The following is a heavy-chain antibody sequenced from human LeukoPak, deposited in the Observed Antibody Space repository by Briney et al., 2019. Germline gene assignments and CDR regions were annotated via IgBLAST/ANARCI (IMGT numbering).Heavy chain of an antibody. Sequence: PGGSLRLSCSASGITFSSNNMHWVRQAPGKGLEYVSAISSSGGSTYYADSVKGRFTVSRDNSRNTLYLQMSSLRAEDTAVYYCGKPYDHWGQGTLVTASA. D-gene: IGHD5-12*01. CDR2: ISSSGGST. V-gene: IGHV3-64D*09. CDR3: GKPYDH. J-gene: IGHJ4*02. CDR1: GITFSSNN.